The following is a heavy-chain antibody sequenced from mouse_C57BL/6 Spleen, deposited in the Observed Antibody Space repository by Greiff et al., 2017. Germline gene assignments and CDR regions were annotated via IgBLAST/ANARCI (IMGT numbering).Heavy chain of an antibody. Sequence: EVKLVESEGGLVQPGSSMKLSCTASGFTFSDYYMAWVRQVPEKGLEWVANINYDGSSTYYLDSLKSRFIISRDNAKNILYLQMSSLKSEDTATYYCARDGDLGFAYWGQGTLVTVSA. CDR3: ARDGDLGFAY. V-gene: IGHV5-16*01. J-gene: IGHJ3*01. CDR2: INYDGSST. CDR1: GFTFSDYY.